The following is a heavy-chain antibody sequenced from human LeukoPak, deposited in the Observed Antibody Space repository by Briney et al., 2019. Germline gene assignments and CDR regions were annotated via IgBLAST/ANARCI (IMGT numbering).Heavy chain of an antibody. V-gene: IGHV5-51*01. J-gene: IGHJ4*02. CDR2: IYPGDSDT. D-gene: IGHD2-2*01. CDR3: ARHAYCSSTSCYAHDY. CDR1: GYSFTSYW. Sequence: GESLKISCEGSGYSFTSYWIAWVRQMPGKGLEWMGIIYPGDSDTRYSPSFQGQVTISADKSIGTAYLQWSSLKASDTAMYYCARHAYCSSTSCYAHDYWGQGTLVTVSS.